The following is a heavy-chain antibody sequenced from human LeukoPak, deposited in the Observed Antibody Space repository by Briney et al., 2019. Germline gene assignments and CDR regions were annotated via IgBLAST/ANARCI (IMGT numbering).Heavy chain of an antibody. Sequence: GGSLRLSCAASGFTFSTHSMYWVRPAPGKGLEWVSSISASSNFIHYAESVRGRFTISRDNAKNSLYLQMNSLGAQDTAVYYCARPATGYCSSAGCHWDSWGQGTLVPVPS. D-gene: IGHD2-2*01. J-gene: IGHJ4*02. CDR1: GFTFSTHS. CDR2: ISASSNFI. CDR3: ARPATGYCSSAGCHWDS. V-gene: IGHV3-21*01.